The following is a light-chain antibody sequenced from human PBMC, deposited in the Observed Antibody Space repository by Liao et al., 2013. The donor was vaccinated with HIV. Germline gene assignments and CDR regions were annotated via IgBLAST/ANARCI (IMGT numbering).Light chain of an antibody. Sequence: SYELTQPPSVSVSPGQTASITCSGDQLGDKYASWYQQKPGQSPVLVIYQDSKRPSGIPERFSGSNSGNTATLTISGTQAVDEADYYCQAWDSSTVVFGGGTKLTVL. V-gene: IGLV3-1*01. CDR1: QLGDKY. CDR2: QDS. CDR3: QAWDSSTVV. J-gene: IGLJ2*01.